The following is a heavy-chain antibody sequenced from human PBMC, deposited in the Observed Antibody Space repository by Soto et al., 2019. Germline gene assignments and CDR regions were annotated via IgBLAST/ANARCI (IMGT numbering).Heavy chain of an antibody. Sequence: GGSLRLSCADSGFTASTNYMSWVRQAPGQGLEWVSLFYAGGSTYYADSVKGRFTISRDTSKNTLYLQMNSLRVEDTAVYYCARGYESSSRSVAYWGQGIPVTVSS. V-gene: IGHV3-53*01. J-gene: IGHJ4*02. D-gene: IGHD6-13*01. CDR3: ARGYESSSRSVAY. CDR2: FYAGGST. CDR1: GFTASTNY.